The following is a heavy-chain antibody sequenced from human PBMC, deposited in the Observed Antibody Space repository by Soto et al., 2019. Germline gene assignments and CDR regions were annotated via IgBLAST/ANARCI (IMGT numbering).Heavy chain of an antibody. D-gene: IGHD3-10*02. J-gene: IGHJ5*02. CDR2: IIPIFGTA. Sequence: SVKVSCKASGGTFSSYAISWVRQAPGQGLEWMGGIIPIFGTANYAQKFQGRVTITADESTSTAYMELSSLRSEDTAVYYCARDEAPYCYVLGVPWGQGTLGTLSS. V-gene: IGHV1-69*13. CDR1: GGTFSSYA. CDR3: ARDEAPYCYVLGVP.